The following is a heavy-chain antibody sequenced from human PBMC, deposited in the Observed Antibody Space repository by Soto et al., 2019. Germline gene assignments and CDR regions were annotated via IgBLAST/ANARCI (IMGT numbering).Heavy chain of an antibody. CDR2: MYNTGST. CDR1: GGPLPGHS. V-gene: IGHV4-59*11. CDR3: ARDLWGYCGTDCYPLDV. Sequence: SETPSLTCTFSGGPLPGHSWRWCRQPPGKGLEWIGYMYNTGSTVYNPSFKSRVTISVDTSKNQFSLKLNSVTAADTAVYYCARDLWGYCGTDCYPLDVWGQGTTVT. J-gene: IGHJ6*02. D-gene: IGHD2-21*02.